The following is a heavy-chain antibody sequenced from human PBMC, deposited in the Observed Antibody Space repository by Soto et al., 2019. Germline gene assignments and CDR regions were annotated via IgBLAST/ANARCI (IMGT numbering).Heavy chain of an antibody. CDR1: GFTFSSYG. CDR2: IWYDGSSK. CDR3: AREPYYYDSSGYYYAYYYGMDV. D-gene: IGHD3-22*01. V-gene: IGHV3-33*01. J-gene: IGHJ6*02. Sequence: PGGSLRLSCAASGFTFSSYGMHWVRQAPGKGLEWVAVIWYDGSSKYYADSVKGRFTISRDNSKNTLYLQMNSLRAEDTAVYYCAREPYYYDSSGYYYAYYYGMDVWGQGTTVTVSS.